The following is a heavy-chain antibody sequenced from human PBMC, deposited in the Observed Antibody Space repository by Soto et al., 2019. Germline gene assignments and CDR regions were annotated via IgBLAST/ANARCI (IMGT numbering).Heavy chain of an antibody. D-gene: IGHD3-22*01. CDR1: GDFISNTTYY. Sequence: PSETLSLTCSVSGDFISNTTYYWAWVRQAPGKGLEWVGSIYFSGSGTSHYNPSLKSRVTISVDTSKNQFSLKLTSVTAADTAVYYCARPSYSFGTSGYYPFDYWGQGTLVTVSS. V-gene: IGHV4-39*01. CDR2: IYFSGSGTS. J-gene: IGHJ4*02. CDR3: ARPSYSFGTSGYYPFDY.